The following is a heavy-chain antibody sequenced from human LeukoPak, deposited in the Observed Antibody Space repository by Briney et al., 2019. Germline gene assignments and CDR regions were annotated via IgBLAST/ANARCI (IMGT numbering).Heavy chain of an antibody. J-gene: IGHJ6*03. Sequence: GGSLRLSCAASGFTFSSYSTNWVRQAPGKGLEWVSYISSSSSTIYYADSVKGRFTISRDNAENSLYLQMNSLRAEDTAVYYCAREDYCSSTSCYEYYYYYMDVWGKGTTVTVSS. CDR2: ISSSSSTI. CDR3: AREDYCSSTSCYEYYYYYMDV. CDR1: GFTFSSYS. D-gene: IGHD2-2*01. V-gene: IGHV3-48*04.